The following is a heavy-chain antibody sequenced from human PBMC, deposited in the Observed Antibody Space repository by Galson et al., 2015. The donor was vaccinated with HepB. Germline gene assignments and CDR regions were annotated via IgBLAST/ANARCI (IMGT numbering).Heavy chain of an antibody. CDR2: INAGNGNT. Sequence: SVKVSCKASGYTFTSYAMHWVRQAPGQRLEWMGWINAGNGNTKYSQKFQGRVTTTRDTSASTAYMELSSLRSEDTAVYYCARAHSGWQFWSKLDYWGQGTLVTVSS. CDR3: ARAHSGWQFWSKLDY. D-gene: IGHD6-19*01. CDR1: GYTFTSYA. V-gene: IGHV1-3*01. J-gene: IGHJ4*02.